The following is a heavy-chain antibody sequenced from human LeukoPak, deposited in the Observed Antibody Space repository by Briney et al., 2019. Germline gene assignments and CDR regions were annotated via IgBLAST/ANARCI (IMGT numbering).Heavy chain of an antibody. CDR1: GGTFNKYA. V-gene: IGHV1-69*05. Sequence: SVKVSRKASGGTFNKYAITWVRQAPGQGVEWMGGIIPMHAPARYAQNFQGRVTITTDESTSTAYMELSSLKSEDTALYYCARGAHSGSFSSWFHPWGQGTLVTVSS. D-gene: IGHD3-10*01. CDR3: ARGAHSGSFSSWFHP. J-gene: IGHJ5*02. CDR2: IIPMHAPA.